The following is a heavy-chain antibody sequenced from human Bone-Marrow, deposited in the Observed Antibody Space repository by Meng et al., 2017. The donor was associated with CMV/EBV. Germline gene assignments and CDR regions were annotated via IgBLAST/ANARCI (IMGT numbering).Heavy chain of an antibody. Sequence: GSLRLACAVYGGSFSGYYWSWIRQPPGKGLEWIGEINYSGSTNYNPSLKSRVTISVDTSKNQFSLKLSSVTAAETAVYYCARDSSNSSRRDGYYYGMDVWGQGTTVTVSS. V-gene: IGHV4-34*01. J-gene: IGHJ6*02. CDR1: GGSFSGYY. CDR3: ARDSSNSSRRDGYYYGMDV. D-gene: IGHD2-2*01. CDR2: INYSGST.